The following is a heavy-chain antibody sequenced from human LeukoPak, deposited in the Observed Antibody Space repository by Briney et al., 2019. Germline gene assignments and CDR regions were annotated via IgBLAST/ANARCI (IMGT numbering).Heavy chain of an antibody. CDR1: GFTFSTYG. Sequence: GGSLRLSCAASGFTFSTYGIHWVRQAPGKGLEWVAFIRYDGNNKYYADSVKGRFTISRDNSKNTLYLQMNSLRAEDTAVYYCAKTITFGGVIVTPPDYWGQGTPVTVSS. CDR2: IRYDGNNK. J-gene: IGHJ4*02. V-gene: IGHV3-30*02. CDR3: AKTITFGGVIVTPPDY. D-gene: IGHD3-16*02.